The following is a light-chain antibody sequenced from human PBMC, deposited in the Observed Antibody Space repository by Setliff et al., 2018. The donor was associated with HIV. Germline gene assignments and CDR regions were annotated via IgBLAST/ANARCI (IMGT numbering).Light chain of an antibody. CDR3: AAWDDRLNGYV. CDR2: SNN. J-gene: IGLJ1*01. Sequence: QSALTQPPSASGTPGQRVTISCSGDNFNIEVNTVNWYQQLPGTAPKLLMHSNNRRPSGVPDRFSGSKSGTSASLAISGLQSEDEADYYCAAWDDRLNGYVFGAGTKVTVL. V-gene: IGLV1-44*01. CDR1: NFNIEVNT.